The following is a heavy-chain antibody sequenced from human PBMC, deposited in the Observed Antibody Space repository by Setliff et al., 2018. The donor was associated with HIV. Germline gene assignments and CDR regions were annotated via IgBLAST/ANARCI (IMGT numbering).Heavy chain of an antibody. V-gene: IGHV4-39*01. CDR3: ARVDCSSTSCYRDYYYYMDV. Sequence: SETLSLTCTVSGGSISSSSYYWGWIRQPPGKGLEWIGSIYYSGSTYYNPSLKSRVTIFVDTSKNQFSLKLSSVTAADTAVYYCARVDCSSTSCYRDYYYYMDVWGKGTTVTVSS. D-gene: IGHD2-2*01. CDR1: GGSISSSSYY. CDR2: IYYSGST. J-gene: IGHJ6*03.